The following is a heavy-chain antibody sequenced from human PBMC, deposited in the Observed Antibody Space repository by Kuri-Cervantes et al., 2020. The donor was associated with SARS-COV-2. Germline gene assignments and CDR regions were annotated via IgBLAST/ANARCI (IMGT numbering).Heavy chain of an antibody. D-gene: IGHD5/OR15-5a*01. CDR2: IYYSGST. J-gene: IGHJ4*02. V-gene: IGHV4-59*08. CDR1: GYSISSGYY. Sequence: ESLKISCTVSGYSISSGYYWSWIRQPPGKGLEWIGYIYYSGSTDYNPSLKSRVTISVDTSKNQFSLKLSSVTAADTAVYYCARRLSLGSHFDYWGQGTLVTVSS. CDR3: ARRLSLGSHFDY.